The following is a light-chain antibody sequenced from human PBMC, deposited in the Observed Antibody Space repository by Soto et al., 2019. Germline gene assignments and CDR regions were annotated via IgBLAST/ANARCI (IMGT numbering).Light chain of an antibody. CDR3: QQRRTWPLT. Sequence: EIVLTQSPATLSLSPGESATLSCRASQSVGTFLAWYQHQPGQAPRLLILDASTRATGVPPRFSGSKSGTDFTLTISRLEPEDFAFYYCQQRRTWPLTFGGATKVDIK. CDR2: DAS. CDR1: QSVGTF. V-gene: IGKV3-11*01. J-gene: IGKJ4*01.